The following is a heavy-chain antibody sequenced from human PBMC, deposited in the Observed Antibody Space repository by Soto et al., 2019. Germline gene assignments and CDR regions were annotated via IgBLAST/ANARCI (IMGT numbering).Heavy chain of an antibody. Sequence: GGSLRLSCAASGFNVNSDYMNWVRQTPGKGVEGVASIYSGETTYYADSVRGRFTHSSDKSKNTLYFQLSSLRIEDTAVYYCTRDGRGLGRLSLFEYWGQGVLVTVSS. D-gene: IGHD2-21*02. CDR2: IYSGETT. V-gene: IGHV3-53*01. CDR3: TRDGRGLGRLSLFEY. CDR1: GFNVNSDY. J-gene: IGHJ4*02.